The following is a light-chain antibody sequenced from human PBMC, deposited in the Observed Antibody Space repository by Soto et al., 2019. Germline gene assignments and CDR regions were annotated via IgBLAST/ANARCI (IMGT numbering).Light chain of an antibody. V-gene: IGKV1-39*01. CDR2: AAS. J-gene: IGKJ2*01. CDR3: QQSFSFPVT. CDR1: QTITRY. Sequence: DIQMTQSPSSLSASVGDRVTITCRANQTITRYLNWYQQKPGTAPKLLVYAASSLQEGVRSRFRGSGSGADFTLTISNLQPEDFAAYSCQQSFSFPVTFGQGTKLVIK.